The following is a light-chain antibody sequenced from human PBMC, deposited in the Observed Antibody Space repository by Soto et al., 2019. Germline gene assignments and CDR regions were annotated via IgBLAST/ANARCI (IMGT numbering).Light chain of an antibody. Sequence: EFVFTHSPGTLSFAPXERXTLSCRASQSVSSSYLAWYQQKPGQAPRLLIYGASSRATGIPDRFSGSGSGTDFTLTISRLEPEDFAVYYCQQYGSSRTFGQGTKVDIK. CDR3: QQYGSSRT. V-gene: IGKV3-20*01. CDR1: QSVSSSY. CDR2: GAS. J-gene: IGKJ1*01.